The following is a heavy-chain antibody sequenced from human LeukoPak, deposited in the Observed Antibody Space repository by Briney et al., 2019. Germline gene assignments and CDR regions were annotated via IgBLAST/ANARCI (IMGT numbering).Heavy chain of an antibody. CDR3: AKKYSYGSGAGDALDI. CDR1: GFTFSNFG. D-gene: IGHD3-10*01. J-gene: IGHJ3*02. CDR2: ISYDGSLK. Sequence: GGSLRLSCAASGFTFSNFGMHWVRQAPGKGLEWVAVISYDGSLKHYLDSVKGRFTISRDNSKSTLYLQMDSLRVEDTAVYYCAKKYSYGSGAGDALDIWGHGTLVTVST. V-gene: IGHV3-30*18.